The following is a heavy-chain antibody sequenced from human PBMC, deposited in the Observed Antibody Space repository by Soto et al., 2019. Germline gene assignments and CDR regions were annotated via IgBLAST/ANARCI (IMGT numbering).Heavy chain of an antibody. Sequence: GGSLRLSCAASGFTFSSYGMHWVRQAPGKGLEWVAVIWYDGSNKYYADSVKGRFTIYRDNSKNTLYLQMNSLRAEDTAVYYCARDSYRSGAFDIWGQGTMVTVSS. J-gene: IGHJ3*02. V-gene: IGHV3-33*01. CDR3: ARDSYRSGAFDI. CDR2: IWYDGSNK. D-gene: IGHD3-16*02. CDR1: GFTFSSYG.